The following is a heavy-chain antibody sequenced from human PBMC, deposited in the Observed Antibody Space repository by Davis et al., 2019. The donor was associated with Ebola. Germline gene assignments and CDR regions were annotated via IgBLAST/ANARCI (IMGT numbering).Heavy chain of an antibody. D-gene: IGHD6-19*01. CDR1: GFTLSYHY. V-gene: IGHV3-21*01. CDR2: ISSSSSYI. J-gene: IGHJ4*02. Sequence: GESLKISCAASGFTLSYHYMNWVRQAPGKGLEWVSSISSSSSYIYYADSVKGRFTISRDNTKNSLYLQMNSLRAEDTAVYYCARDWGISSDSGWYGGWGQGTLVTVSS. CDR3: ARDWGISSDSGWYGG.